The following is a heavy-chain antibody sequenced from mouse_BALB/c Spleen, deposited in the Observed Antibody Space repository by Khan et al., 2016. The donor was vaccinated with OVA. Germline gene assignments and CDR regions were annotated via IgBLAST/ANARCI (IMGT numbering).Heavy chain of an antibody. CDR3: ANGNYGWFAY. D-gene: IGHD2-1*01. J-gene: IGHJ3*01. V-gene: IGHV5-9-1*01. CDR1: GFTFSSFA. CDR2: ISSAGTYT. Sequence: EVELVESGGGLVKPGWSLKLSCAASGFTFSSFAMSWVRQTPEKRLEWVATISSAGTYTYYPDSLQGRFTISRDNAKNTLYLQMNSLRSEDMAMYYCANGNYGWFAYWGQGTLVTVSA.